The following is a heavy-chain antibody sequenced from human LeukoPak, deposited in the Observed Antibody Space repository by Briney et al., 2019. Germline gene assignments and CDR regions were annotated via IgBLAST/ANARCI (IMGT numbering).Heavy chain of an antibody. CDR1: GFTFSTYW. J-gene: IGHJ4*02. CDR2: IKQDGTEK. V-gene: IGHV3-7*01. Sequence: PGGSLRLSCADSGFTFSTYWMSWVRQAPGKGLEWVANIKQDGTEKYYVDSVKGRFTISRDNAKNTLYLQMNSLRAEDTAVYYCARDPGYSGYDLSHDYWGQGTLVTVSS. D-gene: IGHD5-12*01. CDR3: ARDPGYSGYDLSHDY.